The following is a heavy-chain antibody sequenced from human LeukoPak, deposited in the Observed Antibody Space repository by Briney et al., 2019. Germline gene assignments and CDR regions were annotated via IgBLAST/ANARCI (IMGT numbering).Heavy chain of an antibody. J-gene: IGHJ5*02. CDR3: ARPRYCSGGSCYPWDNWFDP. Sequence: ASVKVSCKASGYTFTSYGISWVRQAPGQGLEWMGWISAYNGNTNYAQKLQGRVTMTTDTSTSTAYMGLRSLRSDDTAVYYCARPRYCSGGSCYPWDNWFDPWGQGTLVTVSS. D-gene: IGHD2-15*01. CDR1: GYTFTSYG. V-gene: IGHV1-18*01. CDR2: ISAYNGNT.